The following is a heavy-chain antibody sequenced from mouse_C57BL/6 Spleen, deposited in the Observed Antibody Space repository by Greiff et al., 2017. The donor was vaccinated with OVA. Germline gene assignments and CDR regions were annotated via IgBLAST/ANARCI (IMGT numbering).Heavy chain of an antibody. J-gene: IGHJ1*03. CDR3: ARRLGYFDV. V-gene: IGHV2-2*01. CDR1: GFSLTSYG. D-gene: IGHD1-2*01. CDR2: IWSGGST. Sequence: VQLVESGPGLVQPSQSLSITCTVSGFSLTSYGVHWVRQSPGTGLEWLGVIWSGGSTDYNAAFISRLSISKDNSKDLDFFKMNSLQADDTARECCARRLGYFDVWGTGTTVTVSS.